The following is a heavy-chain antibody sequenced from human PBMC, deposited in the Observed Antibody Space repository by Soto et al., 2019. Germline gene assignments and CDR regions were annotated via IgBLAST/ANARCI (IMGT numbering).Heavy chain of an antibody. CDR2: ISPAGSST. J-gene: IGHJ4*02. CDR3: ARGHTGYGNFDS. V-gene: IGHV3-74*01. D-gene: IGHD5-12*01. CDR1: GFTVSIYW. Sequence: WGSLVVGCASSGFTVSIYWTHWVRQAPGKGLVWVSLISPAGSSTYYADSVSGRFTISKDTAKNTVYLQINRLGAEDAAVYYCARGHTGYGNFDSWGQGTLVTVSS.